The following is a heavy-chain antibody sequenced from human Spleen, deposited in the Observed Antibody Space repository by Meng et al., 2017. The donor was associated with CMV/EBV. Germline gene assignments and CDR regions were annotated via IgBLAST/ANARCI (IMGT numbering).Heavy chain of an antibody. J-gene: IGHJ4*02. V-gene: IGHV3-7*01. CDR1: GFTFSSYW. CDR3: ASYSSGWSRHFDY. CDR2: IKQDGSEK. D-gene: IGHD6-19*01. Sequence: GESLKISCAASGFTFSSYWMSWVRQAPGKGLEWVANIKQDGSEKYYVDSVKGRFTISRDNAKNSLYLQMNSLRAEDTAVYHCASYSSGWSRHFDYWGQGTLVTVSS.